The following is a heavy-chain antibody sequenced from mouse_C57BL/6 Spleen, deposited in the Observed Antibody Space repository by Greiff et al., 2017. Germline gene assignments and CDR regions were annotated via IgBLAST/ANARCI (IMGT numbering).Heavy chain of an antibody. Sequence: QVQLQQSGPGLVQPSQCLSITCTVSGFSLTSYGVHWVRQSPGKGLEWLGVIWSGGSTDHNAGFISRLSISKDNSTSHVFFKMNSLQADDTAIYYCAINYPSNRDNYAIDYWGQGTSLTVSS. CDR3: AINYPSNRDNYAIDY. D-gene: IGHD4-1*01. CDR1: GFSLTSYG. CDR2: IWSGGST. V-gene: IGHV2-2*01. J-gene: IGHJ4*01.